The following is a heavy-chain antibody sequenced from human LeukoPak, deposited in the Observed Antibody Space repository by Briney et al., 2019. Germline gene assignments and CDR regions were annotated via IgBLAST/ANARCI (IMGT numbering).Heavy chain of an antibody. Sequence: PGGSLRLSCAASGFSVSGTHMSWVPQAPGKGLEWVSAMYTGGTTYYADSVQGRFTIYRDNSKNPLYLQMNSLRAEDTAVYYCAKDEATSGGGLASWGQGTLVSVSS. CDR1: GFSVSGTH. V-gene: IGHV3-53*01. CDR2: MYTGGTT. J-gene: IGHJ4*02. CDR3: AKDEATSGGGLAS. D-gene: IGHD3-16*01.